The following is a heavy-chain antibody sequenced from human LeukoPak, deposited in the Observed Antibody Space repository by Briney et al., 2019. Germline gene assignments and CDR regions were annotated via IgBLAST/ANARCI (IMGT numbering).Heavy chain of an antibody. CDR3: ARGDYGSGSYQLERVPFDP. D-gene: IGHD3-10*01. Sequence: SHTLSLTCAISGDSVSSNSAAWHWISQSPSRGLEWLGRTYYWYKWYNDYEVSVKSRITINPDTSKNQFSLQLNSVTPEDTAVYYCARGDYGSGSYQLERVPFDPWGQGTLVTVSS. J-gene: IGHJ5*02. CDR2: TYYWYKWYN. V-gene: IGHV6-1*01. CDR1: GDSVSSNSAA.